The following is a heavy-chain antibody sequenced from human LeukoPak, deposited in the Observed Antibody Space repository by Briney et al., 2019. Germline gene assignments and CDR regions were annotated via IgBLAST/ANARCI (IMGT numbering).Heavy chain of an antibody. CDR3: ARDHVVRGVIPYYFDY. CDR2: ISSSSSTI. D-gene: IGHD3-10*01. CDR1: GFTFSSYS. J-gene: IGHJ4*02. V-gene: IGHV3-48*01. Sequence: GGSLRLSCAASGFTFSSYSMNWVRQAPGKGLEWVSYISSSSSTIYYADSVKGRFTISRDNAKNSLYLQMNSLRAEDTAVYYCARDHVVRGVIPYYFDYWGQGTLVTVSS.